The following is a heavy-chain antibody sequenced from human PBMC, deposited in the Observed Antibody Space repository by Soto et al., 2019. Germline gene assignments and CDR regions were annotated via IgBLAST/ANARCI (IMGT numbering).Heavy chain of an antibody. CDR2: INAGNGNT. Sequence: XAVKVTVTASGYTFTSYAMHWVRQAPGQRLEWMGWINAGNGNTKYSQKFQGRVTITRDTSASTAYMELSSLRSEDTAVYYCARERGRQYYGSGSYYRSLAPWFDPWGQGTLVTGSS. J-gene: IGHJ5*02. D-gene: IGHD3-10*01. V-gene: IGHV1-3*01. CDR1: GYTFTSYA. CDR3: ARERGRQYYGSGSYYRSLAPWFDP.